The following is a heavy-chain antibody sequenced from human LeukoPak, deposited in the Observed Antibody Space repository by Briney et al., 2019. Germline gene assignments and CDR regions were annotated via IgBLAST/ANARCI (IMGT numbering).Heavy chain of an antibody. D-gene: IGHD3-10*01. CDR1: GGSIGSYY. Sequence: SETLSLTCPVSGGSIGSYYWSWIRQSPGKGLEWIGFIYYSGSTSYNPSLKSRVTISVDTSKNQFSLKLSSVTAADTAVYYCARGLYYYDSGSYSNYFDYWGQGTLVTVSS. V-gene: IGHV4-59*01. CDR2: IYYSGST. CDR3: ARGLYYYDSGSYSNYFDY. J-gene: IGHJ4*02.